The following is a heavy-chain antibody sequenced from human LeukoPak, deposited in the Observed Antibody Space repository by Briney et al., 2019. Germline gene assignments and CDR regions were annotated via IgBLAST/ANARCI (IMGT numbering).Heavy chain of an antibody. CDR2: ISWNSTSK. CDR3: AKSNRYQLLFGYFQH. CDR1: GFTFDDYA. J-gene: IGHJ1*01. Sequence: PGRSLRLSCAASGFTFDDYAMHWVRQVPGKGLEWVSGISWNSTSKGYADSVKGRFTISRDNAKNSLYLQMNSLRPEDMALYYCAKSNRYQLLFGYFQHWGQGTLVTVSS. V-gene: IGHV3-9*03. D-gene: IGHD2-2*01.